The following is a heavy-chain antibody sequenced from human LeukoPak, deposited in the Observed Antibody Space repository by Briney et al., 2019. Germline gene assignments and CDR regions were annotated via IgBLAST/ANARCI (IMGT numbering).Heavy chain of an antibody. CDR1: GGSFSGYY. Sequence: PSETLSLTCAVYGGSFSGYYWDWIRQPPGKGLEWIGTIYYRGNTYYNPSLKSRVAISGDTSTNQFFLRLSSVTAADTAVYYCASFLTDYWGQGTPVIVSS. J-gene: IGHJ4*02. V-gene: IGHV4-34*01. CDR3: ASFLTDY. CDR2: IYYRGNT.